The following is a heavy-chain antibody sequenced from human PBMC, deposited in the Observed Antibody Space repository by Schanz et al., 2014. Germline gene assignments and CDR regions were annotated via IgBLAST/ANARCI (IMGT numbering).Heavy chain of an antibody. Sequence: QVQLVESGGGLVRPGGSLRLSCVASGFNFGHYGINWVRQAPGKGLEWVAFIRYDGSKQEYGEFAKGRFTISRDNSKNTLYLQMNSLRAEDTAVYYCAKGSVVVVAATLPFDYWGQGTLVTVSS. D-gene: IGHD2-15*01. CDR1: GFNFGHYG. V-gene: IGHV3-30*02. CDR2: IRYDGSKQ. CDR3: AKGSVVVVAATLPFDY. J-gene: IGHJ4*02.